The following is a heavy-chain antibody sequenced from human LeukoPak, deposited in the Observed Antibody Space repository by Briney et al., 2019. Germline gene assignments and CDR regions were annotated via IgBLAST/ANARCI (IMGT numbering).Heavy chain of an antibody. Sequence: PGGSLRLSCAASGFTFSSYSMNWVRQAPGKGLEWVSSISSSSSYIYYADSVKGRFTISRDNAKNSLYLQMNSLRAEDTAVYYCARSPYYYDSSGYGAFDIWGQGTMVTVSS. CDR3: ARSPYYYDSSGYGAFDI. D-gene: IGHD3-22*01. J-gene: IGHJ3*02. CDR1: GFTFSSYS. CDR2: ISSSSSYI. V-gene: IGHV3-21*01.